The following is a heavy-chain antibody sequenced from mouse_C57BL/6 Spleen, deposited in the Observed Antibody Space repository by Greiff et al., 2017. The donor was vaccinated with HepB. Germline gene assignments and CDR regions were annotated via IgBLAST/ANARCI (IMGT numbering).Heavy chain of an antibody. J-gene: IGHJ2*01. Sequence: VQLQQSGPELVKPGASVKISCKASGYAFSSSWMNWVKQRPGKGLEWIGRIYPGDGDTNYNGKFKGKATLTADKSSSTAYMQLSSLTSEDSAVYFCAGLLRYYFDYWGQGTTLTVSS. CDR3: AGLLRYYFDY. V-gene: IGHV1-82*01. D-gene: IGHD1-1*01. CDR2: IYPGDGDT. CDR1: GYAFSSSW.